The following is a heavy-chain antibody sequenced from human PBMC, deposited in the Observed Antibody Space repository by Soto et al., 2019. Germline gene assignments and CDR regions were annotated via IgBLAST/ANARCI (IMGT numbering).Heavy chain of an antibody. CDR2: ISYSGST. CDR3: VKRSLLVAPT. V-gene: IGHV4-59*08. J-gene: IGHJ4*02. CDR1: SDSISSYY. D-gene: IGHD2-21*01. Sequence: SETLSLTCTVSSDSISSYYWSWIRQPPGKRLEWIGYISYSGSTDYNPSLKGRVIISADTSKNQFSLSLNSVTAADTAVYYCVKRSLLVAPTWGQGILVTVSS.